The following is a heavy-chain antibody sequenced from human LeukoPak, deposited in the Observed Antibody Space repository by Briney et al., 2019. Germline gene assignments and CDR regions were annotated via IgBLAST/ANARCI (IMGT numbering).Heavy chain of an antibody. CDR3: ARVRIYYGSGSYRYGLDV. CDR2: INPSGGGT. CDR1: GYTFTSYY. J-gene: IGHJ6*02. Sequence: GASVKVSCKASGYTFTSYYMHWVRQAPGQGLEWMGIINPSGGGTGYAQKFQGRVTMTRDTSTSTVYMVLSSLRSEDTAMYYCARVRIYYGSGSYRYGLDVWGQGTTVTVSS. V-gene: IGHV1-46*01. D-gene: IGHD3-10*01.